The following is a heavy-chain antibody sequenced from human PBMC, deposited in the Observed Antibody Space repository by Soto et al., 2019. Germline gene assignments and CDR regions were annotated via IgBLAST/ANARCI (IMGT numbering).Heavy chain of an antibody. CDR3: ARHVQRTYYDYVWGSYRSYGMDV. CDR1: GGSISSSSYY. Sequence: ETLSLTCTVSGGSISSSSYYWGWIRQPPGKGLEWIGSIYYSGSTYYNPSLKSRVTISVDTSKNQFSLKLSSVTAADTAVYYCARHVQRTYYDYVWGSYRSYGMDVWGQGTTVTVSS. CDR2: IYYSGST. J-gene: IGHJ6*02. D-gene: IGHD3-16*02. V-gene: IGHV4-39*01.